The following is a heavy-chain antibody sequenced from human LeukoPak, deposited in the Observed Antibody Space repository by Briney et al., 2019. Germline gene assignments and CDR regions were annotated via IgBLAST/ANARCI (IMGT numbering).Heavy chain of an antibody. CDR2: IYSGGST. V-gene: IGHV3-53*05. D-gene: IGHD6-19*01. CDR1: GFTVSSNY. CDR3: ARVASGSACAS. Sequence: GGSLRLSCAASGFTVSSNYMSWVRQAPGKGLEWVSIIYSGGSTFYADSVKGRFTISRDNSKNTPYLQMGSLRPEDMAVYYCARVASGSACASWGQGILVSVSS. J-gene: IGHJ1*01.